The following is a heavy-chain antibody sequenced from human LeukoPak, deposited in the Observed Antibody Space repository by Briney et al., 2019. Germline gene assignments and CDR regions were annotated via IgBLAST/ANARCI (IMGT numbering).Heavy chain of an antibody. J-gene: IGHJ4*02. V-gene: IGHV3-21*01. CDR1: GFTFSSYS. CDR3: ARDYTSSYSSGWYSYFDY. CDR2: ISSSSSYI. Sequence: PGGSLRLSCAASGFTFSSYSMNWVRQAPGKGLEWVSSISSSSSYIYYADSVKGRFTISRDNAKNSLYLQMNSLRAEDTAVHYCARDYTSSYSSGWYSYFDYWGQGTLVTVSS. D-gene: IGHD6-19*01.